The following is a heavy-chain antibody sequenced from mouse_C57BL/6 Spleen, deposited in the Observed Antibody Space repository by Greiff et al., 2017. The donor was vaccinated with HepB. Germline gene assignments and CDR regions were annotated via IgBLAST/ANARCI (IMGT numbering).Heavy chain of an antibody. CDR2: ISSGISTI. CDR1: GFTFSDYG. D-gene: IGHD2-1*01. Sequence: EVKLMESGGGLVKPGGSLKLSCAASGFTFSDYGMHWVRQAPEKGLEWVAYISSGISTIYYADTVKGRFTISRDNAKNTLFLQMTSLRSEDTAMYYCAGLYYGNSYYFDYWGQGTTLTVSS. J-gene: IGHJ2*01. CDR3: AGLYYGNSYYFDY. V-gene: IGHV5-17*01.